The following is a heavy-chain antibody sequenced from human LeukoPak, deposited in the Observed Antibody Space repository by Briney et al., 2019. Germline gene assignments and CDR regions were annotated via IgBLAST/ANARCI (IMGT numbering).Heavy chain of an antibody. D-gene: IGHD3-3*01. J-gene: IGHJ6*03. CDR1: GFTFDDYG. CDR3: AKGSKEVLFTRDHCMDV. Sequence: PGGSLRLSCAASGFTFDDYGMSWVRQAPGKGLEWVAFIRYDGSNKYYADSVKGRFTISRDNSKNTLYLQMNSLRAEDTAVYYCAKGSKEVLFTRDHCMDVWGKGTTVTISS. CDR2: IRYDGSNK. V-gene: IGHV3-30*02.